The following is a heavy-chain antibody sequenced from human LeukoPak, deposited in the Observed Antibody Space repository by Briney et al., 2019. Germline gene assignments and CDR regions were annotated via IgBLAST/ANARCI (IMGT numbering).Heavy chain of an antibody. CDR3: ARDTMAGYGEQ. J-gene: IGHJ4*02. V-gene: IGHV3-21*01. CDR2: ISSSSSYI. Sequence: PGGSLRLSCAASGFTFSSYSMNWARQAPGKGLEWVSSISSSSSYIYYADSVKGRFTISRDNAKNSLYLQMNSLRAEDTAVYYCARDTMAGYGEQWGQGTLVTVSS. CDR1: GFTFSSYS. D-gene: IGHD5-12*01.